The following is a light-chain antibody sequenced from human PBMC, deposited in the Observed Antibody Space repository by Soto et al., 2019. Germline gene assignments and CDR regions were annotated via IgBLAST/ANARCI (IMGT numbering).Light chain of an antibody. CDR2: RAS. CDR3: QQNNNWQPLT. J-gene: IGKJ4*01. Sequence: EIVMTQSPATLSVPPGDTATLSCRASQSVGSNLGWYQQKPGQAPRLLIYRASTRATDIPARFSGSGSGTELTLPISSLQSEDSAVYYCQQNNNWQPLTFGGGTKVEI. V-gene: IGKV3-15*01. CDR1: QSVGSN.